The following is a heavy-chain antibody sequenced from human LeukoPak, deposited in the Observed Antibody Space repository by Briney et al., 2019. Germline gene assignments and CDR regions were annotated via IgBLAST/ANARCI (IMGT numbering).Heavy chain of an antibody. V-gene: IGHV3-23*01. J-gene: IGHJ4*02. CDR3: AKDHYDSSGYYYGDY. Sequence: PGGSLRLSCAASGFTFSSYAMSWVRQAPGKGPEWVSAISGSGGSTYYADSVKGRFTISRGNSKNTLYLQMNSLRAEDTAVYYCAKDHYDSSGYYYGDYWGQGTLVTVSS. CDR2: ISGSGGST. D-gene: IGHD3-22*01. CDR1: GFTFSSYA.